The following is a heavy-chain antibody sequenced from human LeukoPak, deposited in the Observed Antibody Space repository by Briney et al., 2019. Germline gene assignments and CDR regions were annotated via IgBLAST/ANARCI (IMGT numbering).Heavy chain of an antibody. CDR1: GFTFSSYG. J-gene: IGHJ6*02. V-gene: IGHV3-33*08. CDR2: IWYDGSKK. D-gene: IGHD2-8*01. CDR3: ARARHCTTTTCRPYDYGLDV. Sequence: GGSLRLSCAASGFTFSSYGMHWVRQAPGKGLEWVAVIWYDGSKKYYADSVKGRFTISRDNSQNTIYLQMNSLRADDTAIYYCARARHCTTTTCRPYDYGLDVWGHGTTVTVSS.